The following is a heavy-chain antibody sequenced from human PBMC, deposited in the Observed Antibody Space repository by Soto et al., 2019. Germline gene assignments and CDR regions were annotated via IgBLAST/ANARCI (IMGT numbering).Heavy chain of an antibody. V-gene: IGHV4-59*02. Sequence: SETLSLSCNVSDGSVSGYHWNWIRQSPGKGLEWVAYISHTGTTDYNPSLKSRLTISLDTSKNQFSLKLTSVTAADTAVYYCARGTTWMDAFDIWGQGTKVTVSS. D-gene: IGHD5-12*01. CDR1: DGSVSGYH. J-gene: IGHJ3*02. CDR2: ISHTGTT. CDR3: ARGTTWMDAFDI.